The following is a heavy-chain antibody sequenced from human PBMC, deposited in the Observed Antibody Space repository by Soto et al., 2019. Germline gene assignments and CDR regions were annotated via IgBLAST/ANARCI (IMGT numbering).Heavy chain of an antibody. D-gene: IGHD1-20*01. CDR3: AKDLRITHMDV. Sequence: QVQLVESGGGVVQPGRSLRLSCAASGFTFSSYGMHWVRQAPGKGLECVAVISYDGSNKYYADSVKGRFTISRDNSKNTLYLQMNSLRAEDTAVYYCAKDLRITHMDVWGQGTTVTVSS. CDR2: ISYDGSNK. CDR1: GFTFSSYG. J-gene: IGHJ6*02. V-gene: IGHV3-30*18.